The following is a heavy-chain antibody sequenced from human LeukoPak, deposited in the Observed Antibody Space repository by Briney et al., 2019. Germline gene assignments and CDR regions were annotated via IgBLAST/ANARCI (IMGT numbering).Heavy chain of an antibody. D-gene: IGHD3-10*01. CDR1: GGSISSYY. J-gene: IGHJ5*02. CDR3: ARAGPIWFGELLSWFDP. CDR2: IYTGGST. Sequence: SETLSLTCTVSGGSISSYYWSWIRQPAGKGLEWIGRIYTGGSTNYNPSLKSRVTMSVDTSKNQFSLKLSSVTAADTAVYYCARAGPIWFGELLSWFDPWGQGTLVTVSS. V-gene: IGHV4-4*07.